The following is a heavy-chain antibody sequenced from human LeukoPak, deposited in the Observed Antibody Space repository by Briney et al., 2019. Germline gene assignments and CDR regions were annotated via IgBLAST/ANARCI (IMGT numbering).Heavy chain of an antibody. J-gene: IGHJ4*02. CDR2: ISWNSGGI. Sequence: GRSLRLSCAASGFTFDDYAMHWVRQAPGKGLEWVSGISWNSGGIGYADSVKGRFTISRDNAKNSLYLQMNSLRAEDTALYYCAKSGSGSYWGYYFDYWGQGTLVTVSS. CDR3: AKSGSGSYWGYYFDY. D-gene: IGHD3-10*01. V-gene: IGHV3-9*01. CDR1: GFTFDDYA.